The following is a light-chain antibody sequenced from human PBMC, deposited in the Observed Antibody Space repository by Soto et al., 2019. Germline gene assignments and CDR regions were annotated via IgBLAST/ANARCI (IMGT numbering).Light chain of an antibody. CDR1: QSISSY. CDR3: QHYKMYSPWT. J-gene: IGKJ1*01. V-gene: IGKV1-39*01. Sequence: DIQMTQSPSSLSASVGDRVTITCRASQSISSYLNWYQQKPGKAPKLLIYAASSLQSGVPSRYSGSGSGTEFTLTISNLQPDDFATYYCQHYKMYSPWTFGQGTKVDI. CDR2: AAS.